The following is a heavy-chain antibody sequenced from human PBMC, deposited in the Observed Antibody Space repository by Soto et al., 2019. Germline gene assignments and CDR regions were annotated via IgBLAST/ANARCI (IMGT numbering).Heavy chain of an antibody. CDR3: ARDRLRFLSTSPARPEYYFDY. CDR1: GGTFSSYA. V-gene: IGHV1-69*13. CDR2: ITPIFGTA. Sequence: SVKVSCKASGGTFSSYAISWVRQAPGQGLEWMGGITPIFGTANYAQKFQGRVTITADESTSTAYMELSSLRSEDTAVYYCARDRLRFLSTSPARPEYYFDYWGQGTLVTVSS. J-gene: IGHJ4*02. D-gene: IGHD3-3*01.